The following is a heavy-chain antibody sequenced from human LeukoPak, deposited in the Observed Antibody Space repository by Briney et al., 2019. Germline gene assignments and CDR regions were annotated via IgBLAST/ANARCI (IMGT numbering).Heavy chain of an antibody. V-gene: IGHV3-73*01. J-gene: IGHJ4*02. CDR3: TIRVTAMIPPLEY. CDR2: IRSKANSYAT. D-gene: IGHD2-21*02. Sequence: PGGSLKLSCAASGFTFSGSAMHWVRQASGKGLEWVGRIRSKANSYATAYAASVKGRFTISRDDSKNTAYLQMNSLKTEDTAVYYCTIRVTAMIPPLEYWGQGTLVTVSS. CDR1: GFTFSGSA.